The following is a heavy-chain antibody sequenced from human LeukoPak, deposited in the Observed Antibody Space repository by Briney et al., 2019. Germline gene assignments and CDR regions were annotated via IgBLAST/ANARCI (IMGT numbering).Heavy chain of an antibody. V-gene: IGHV3-30*18. CDR2: ISYDGSNK. J-gene: IGHJ4*02. CDR3: AKDKYSSGWWAMDY. Sequence: GGSLRLSCAASGFTFGSYGMHWVRQAPGKGLEWVAVISYDGSNKYYADSVKGRFTISRDNSKNTLYLQMNSLRAEDTAVYYCAKDKYSSGWWAMDYWGQGTLVTVSS. CDR1: GFTFGSYG. D-gene: IGHD6-19*01.